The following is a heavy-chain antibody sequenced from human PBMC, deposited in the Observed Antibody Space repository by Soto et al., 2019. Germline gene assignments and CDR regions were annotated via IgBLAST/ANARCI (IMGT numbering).Heavy chain of an antibody. CDR1: GFTFSSYA. Sequence: QVQLVESGGGVVQPGRSLRLSCAASGFTFSSYAMYWVRQAPGKGLEWVAVISYDGNNKYYADSVKGGFTISRDNSKNPLYQQMTSLSAEDTAVYYCARAGCDGGSCYTLVGLRYGMDVWGQGTTVTVSS. CDR3: ARAGCDGGSCYTLVGLRYGMDV. D-gene: IGHD2-15*01. CDR2: ISYDGNNK. V-gene: IGHV3-30-3*01. J-gene: IGHJ6*02.